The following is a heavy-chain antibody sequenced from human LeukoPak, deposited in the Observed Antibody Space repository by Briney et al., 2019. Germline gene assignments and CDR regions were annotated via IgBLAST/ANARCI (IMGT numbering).Heavy chain of an antibody. CDR2: ISYDGSNK. V-gene: IGHV3-30-3*01. CDR3: ARVWTTVTTNYYFDY. CDR1: GFTFSSYA. Sequence: GGSLRLSCAASGFTFSSYAMHWVRQAPGKGLEWVAVISYDGSNKYYADSVKGRFTISRDNSKNTLYLQMNSLRAEDTAVYYCARVWTTVTTNYYFDYWGQGTLVTVSS. D-gene: IGHD4-17*01. J-gene: IGHJ4*02.